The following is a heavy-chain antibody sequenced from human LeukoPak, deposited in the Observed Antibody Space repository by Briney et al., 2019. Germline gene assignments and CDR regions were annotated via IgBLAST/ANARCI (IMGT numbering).Heavy chain of an antibody. CDR2: INHSGSI. CDR1: GGSFSGYY. V-gene: IGHV4-34*01. D-gene: IGHD1-26*01. Sequence: PSETLSLTCSVYGGSFSGYYWSWIRQPPGRGLEWIGEINHSGSINYNPSLKSRVTISVDTSKNQFSLKLSSVTAADTAVYYCARARSGKWGFDYWGQGTLVTVSS. CDR3: ARARSGKWGFDY. J-gene: IGHJ4*02.